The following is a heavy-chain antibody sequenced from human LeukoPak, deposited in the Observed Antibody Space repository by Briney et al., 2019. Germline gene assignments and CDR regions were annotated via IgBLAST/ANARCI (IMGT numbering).Heavy chain of an antibody. Sequence: PSETLSLTCAVYGGSFSGYYWSWIRQPPGKGLEWIGEINHSGSTNYNPSLKSRVTISVDTSKNQFSLKLSSVTAADTAVYYCASAIRRDFGSGPRDYWGQGTLVTVSS. J-gene: IGHJ4*02. D-gene: IGHD3-3*01. CDR2: INHSGST. CDR3: ASAIRRDFGSGPRDY. CDR1: GGSFSGYY. V-gene: IGHV4-34*01.